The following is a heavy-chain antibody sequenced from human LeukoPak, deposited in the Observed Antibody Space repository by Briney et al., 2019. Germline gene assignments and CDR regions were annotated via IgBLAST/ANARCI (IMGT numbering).Heavy chain of an antibody. CDR3: ARQGVDYDFWSGYYRTNWFGP. J-gene: IGHJ5*02. D-gene: IGHD3-3*01. Sequence: SETLSLTCTVSGGSISSYYWSWIQQPPGKGLEWIGYIYTSGSTNYNPSPKSRVTISVDTSKNQFSLKLSSVTAADTAVYYCARQGVDYDFWSGYYRTNWFGPWGQGTLVTVS. V-gene: IGHV4-4*09. CDR1: GGSISSYY. CDR2: IYTSGST.